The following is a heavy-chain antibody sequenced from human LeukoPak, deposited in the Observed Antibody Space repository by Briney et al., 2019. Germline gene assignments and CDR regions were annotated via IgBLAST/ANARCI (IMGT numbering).Heavy chain of an antibody. J-gene: IGHJ4*02. CDR3: ARRDLLRLGGLSSFDY. CDR1: RYSFIRYW. CDR2: IYPGDSDT. D-gene: IGHD3-16*02. Sequence: GESLKISCKGSRYSFIRYWIGWVRQMPGKGLEWMGIIYPGDSDTRYSPSFQGQVTISADKSISTAYLQWSSLKASDTAMYYCARRDLLRLGGLSSFDYWGQGTLVTVSS. V-gene: IGHV5-51*01.